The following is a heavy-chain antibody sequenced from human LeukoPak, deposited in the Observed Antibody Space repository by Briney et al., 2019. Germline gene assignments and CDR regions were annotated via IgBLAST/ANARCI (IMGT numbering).Heavy chain of an antibody. CDR1: EFAFSVYE. Sequence: SLRLSCAASEFAFSVYEMYWVRQAPGKGLEWDSYISSSGATRYYADSVKGRFTISRDNAKNSLYLQMNSLRAEDTAVYYCTTLTVASSFDYWGQGALVTVSS. V-gene: IGHV3-48*03. CDR3: TTLTVASSFDY. CDR2: ISSSGATR. J-gene: IGHJ4*02. D-gene: IGHD6-19*01.